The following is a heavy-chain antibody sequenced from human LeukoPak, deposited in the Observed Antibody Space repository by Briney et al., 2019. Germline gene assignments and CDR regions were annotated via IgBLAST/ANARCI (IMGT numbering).Heavy chain of an antibody. CDR3: ARDRQGTPGTFDI. D-gene: IGHD1-1*01. CDR2: MSYDGSNK. J-gene: IGHJ3*02. Sequence: QTGRSLRLSCAASGFSFSDHGMHWVRQAPGKGLEWVAVMSYDGSNKDYADSVKGRFTIPRDNSKNTLYLQMNSLRAEDTAVYYYARDRQGTPGTFDIWGQGTMVTVSP. V-gene: IGHV3-30*03. CDR1: GFSFSDHG.